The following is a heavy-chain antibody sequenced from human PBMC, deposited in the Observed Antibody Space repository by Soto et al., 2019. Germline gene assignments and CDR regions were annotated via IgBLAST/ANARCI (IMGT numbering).Heavy chain of an antibody. J-gene: IGHJ5*02. CDR3: ARVSGSRLNLFDP. D-gene: IGHD6-19*01. Sequence: QVQLVQSGAEVKKPGSSVKVSCKASGGTFSSYAISWLRQSPGQGLEWMGGIIPIFGTANYAQTFQGRVTITADESTSTAYMELSILRSEDTAVYYCARVSGSRLNLFDPWGQGTLVTVSS. CDR1: GGTFSSYA. CDR2: IIPIFGTA. V-gene: IGHV1-69*01.